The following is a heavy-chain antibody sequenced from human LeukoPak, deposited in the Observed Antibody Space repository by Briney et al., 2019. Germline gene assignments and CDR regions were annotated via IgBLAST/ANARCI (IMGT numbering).Heavy chain of an antibody. CDR1: GFTFSSYA. D-gene: IGHD3-16*02. J-gene: IGHJ6*02. CDR2: ISGSGGST. CDR3: EKGVIGGSTAYYYYYGMDV. Sequence: GGSLRLSCAASGFTFSSYAMSWVRQAPGKGLEWVSAISGSGGSTYYADSVKGRFTISRDNSKNTLYLQMNSLRAEDTAVYYCEKGVIGGSTAYYYYYGMDVWGQGTTVTVSS. V-gene: IGHV3-23*01.